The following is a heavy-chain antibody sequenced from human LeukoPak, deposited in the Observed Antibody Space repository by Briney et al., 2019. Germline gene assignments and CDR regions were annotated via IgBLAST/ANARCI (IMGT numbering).Heavy chain of an antibody. Sequence: SETLSLTCAVYGGSFSGYYWSWVRQPPGKGLEWIGEINHSGSTNYNPSLKSRVTISVDTSKNQFSLKLSSVTAADTAVYYCARRRVLLWFGEYYFDYWGQGTLVTVSS. CDR3: ARRRVLLWFGEYYFDY. CDR1: GGSFSGYY. V-gene: IGHV4-34*01. CDR2: INHSGST. D-gene: IGHD3-10*01. J-gene: IGHJ4*02.